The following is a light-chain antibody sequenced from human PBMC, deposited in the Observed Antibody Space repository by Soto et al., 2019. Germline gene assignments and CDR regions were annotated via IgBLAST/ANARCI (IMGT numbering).Light chain of an antibody. V-gene: IGLV2-14*01. CDR1: SSDVGGYNY. CDR3: CSYTTSSTYV. J-gene: IGLJ1*01. CDR2: EVS. Sequence: QSVLTQPASVSGSPGQSITISCTGTSSDVGGYNYVSWYQQHPGKAPKLMIYEVSNRPSGVSNRFSGSKSDNTASLTISGLQAEDEADYYCCSYTTSSTYVFGTGTKVTVL.